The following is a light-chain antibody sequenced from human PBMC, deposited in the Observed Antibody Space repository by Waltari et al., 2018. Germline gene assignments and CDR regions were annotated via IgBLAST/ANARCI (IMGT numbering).Light chain of an antibody. CDR1: SSDVGFYNF. CDR3: SSYTSSHTWV. Sequence: QSALTQPASVSGSPGQSITIYCIGTSSDVGFYNFVSWYQQHPGEAPKLMIYDVNNRPSGVSSRFSGSKSGNTASLTISGLQAEDEADYYCSSYTSSHTWVFGGGTKVTVL. J-gene: IGLJ3*02. V-gene: IGLV2-14*03. CDR2: DVN.